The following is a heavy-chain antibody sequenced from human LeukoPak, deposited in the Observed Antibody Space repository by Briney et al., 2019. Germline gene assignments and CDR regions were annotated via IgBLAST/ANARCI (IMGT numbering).Heavy chain of an antibody. CDR2: ISYDGSNK. CDR3: ARDDFWAVAGTMGPTYGMDV. J-gene: IGHJ6*02. Sequence: XVRQAPXXXLXXXXVISYDGSNKYYADSVKGRFTISRDNSKNTLYLQMNSLRAEDTAVYYCARDDFWAVAGTMGPTYGMDVWGQGTTVTVSS. V-gene: IGHV3-30-3*01. D-gene: IGHD6-19*01.